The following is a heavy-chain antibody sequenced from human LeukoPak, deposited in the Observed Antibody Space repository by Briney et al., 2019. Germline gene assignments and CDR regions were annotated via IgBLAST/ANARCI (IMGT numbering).Heavy chain of an antibody. CDR1: GFTFSSYW. V-gene: IGHV3-74*01. CDR2: INSDGSST. CDR3: AKDLERYCSSTSCPIFDY. D-gene: IGHD2-2*01. Sequence: PGGSLRLSCAASGFTFSSYWMHWVRQAPGKGLVWVSRINSDGSSTSYADSVKGRLTISRDNAKNTLYLQMNSLRAEDTAVYYCAKDLERYCSSTSCPIFDYWGQGTLVTVSS. J-gene: IGHJ4*02.